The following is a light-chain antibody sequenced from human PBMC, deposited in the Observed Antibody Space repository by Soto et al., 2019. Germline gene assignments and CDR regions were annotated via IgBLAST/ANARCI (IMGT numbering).Light chain of an antibody. V-gene: IGKV1-8*01. Sequence: AIRMTKTTSSLSSSPGDRVTITCRASQAINNYLVWFQQKPGKAPKVLIYAASTLQTGVPSRFSGSGSGTDFILTINWLQSEDFATYYCQQYYDYPRTFGQGSNVDIK. CDR1: QAINNY. CDR3: QQYYDYPRT. J-gene: IGKJ1*01. CDR2: AAS.